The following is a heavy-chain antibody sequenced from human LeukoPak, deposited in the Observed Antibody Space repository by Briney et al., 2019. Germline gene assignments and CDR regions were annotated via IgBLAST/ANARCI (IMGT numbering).Heavy chain of an antibody. J-gene: IGHJ5*02. CDR1: GGSISSGDYY. V-gene: IGHV4-30-4*01. CDR3: ASSIAAAGSDWFDP. D-gene: IGHD6-13*01. CDR2: IYYSGST. Sequence: SETLSLTCTVSGGSISSGDYYWSWIRQPPGKGLEWIGYIYYSGSTYYNPSLKSRVTISVDTSKNQFSLKLSSVTAADTAVYYCASSIAAAGSDWFDPWGQGTLVTVSS.